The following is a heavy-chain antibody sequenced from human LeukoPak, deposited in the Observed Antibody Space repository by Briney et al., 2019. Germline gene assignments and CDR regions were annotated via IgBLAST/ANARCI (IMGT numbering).Heavy chain of an antibody. V-gene: IGHV5-51*01. CDR2: INPGYSDI. Sequence: GESLRISCKGSGYSFTSYWIGWVRQMPGKGLEWMGIINPGYSDIRYSPSFQGQVTISADKSISTAYLQWSSLKASDTAIYYCARHDKGYSGYVTLDYWGQGTLVTVSS. J-gene: IGHJ4*02. CDR1: GYSFTSYW. CDR3: ARHDKGYSGYVTLDY. D-gene: IGHD5-12*01.